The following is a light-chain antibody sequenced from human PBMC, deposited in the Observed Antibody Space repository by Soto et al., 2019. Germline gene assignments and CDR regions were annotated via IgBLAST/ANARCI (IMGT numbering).Light chain of an antibody. CDR1: ESIARH. CDR3: QQSYSSLSLN. J-gene: IGKJ5*01. CDR2: AAS. Sequence: DIQMTQSPSSLSASVGDRVTITCRASESIARHLNWYQQKPGKAPKLLIYAASSLQNGVPSRFRGGGSGTDFTLTISNLQPEDFATYYCQQSYSSLSLNFGHKTRLQIK. V-gene: IGKV1-39*01.